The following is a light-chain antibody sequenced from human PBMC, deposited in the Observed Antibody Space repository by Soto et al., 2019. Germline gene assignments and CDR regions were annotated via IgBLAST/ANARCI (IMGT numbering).Light chain of an antibody. V-gene: IGKV1-5*03. CDR1: QSISIW. Sequence: DIHMTQSPSTLSASVGVRVTITCRASQSISIWLAWYQQKPGKAPNLLIYKTSSLETGVPSRFSGSGSGTEFPLTIRSLQPDDFATYYCQHWNDYSWTFGQGTKVEVK. J-gene: IGKJ1*01. CDR3: QHWNDYSWT. CDR2: KTS.